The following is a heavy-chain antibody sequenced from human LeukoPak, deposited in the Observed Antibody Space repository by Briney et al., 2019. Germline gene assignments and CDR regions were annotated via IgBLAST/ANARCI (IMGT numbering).Heavy chain of an antibody. CDR3: AKVSLNMVNDAFDI. V-gene: IGHV3-30*02. CDR1: GFIFSSYG. Sequence: GGSLRLSCAASGFIFSSYGMHWVRQAPDKGLEWVAFIRYDGSRKYYADSVKGRFTISRDDSKNTLYLQMNSLRAEDTAIYYCAKVSLNMVNDAFDIWGQGTMVSVSS. D-gene: IGHD4/OR15-4a*01. J-gene: IGHJ3*02. CDR2: IRYDGSRK.